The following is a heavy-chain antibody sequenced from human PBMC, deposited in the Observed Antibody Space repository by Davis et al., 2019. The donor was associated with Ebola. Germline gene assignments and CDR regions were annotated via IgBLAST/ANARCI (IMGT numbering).Heavy chain of an antibody. J-gene: IGHJ6*02. D-gene: IGHD6-6*01. CDR3: AILYSSSSPYYYYYGMDV. V-gene: IGHV1-18*01. CDR1: GYTFTSYG. Sequence: AASVKVSCKASGYTFTSYGISWVRQAPGQGLEWMGWISAYNGNTNYAQKLQGRVTMTTDTSTSTAYMELRSLRSDDTAVYYCAILYSSSSPYYYYYGMDVWGQGTTVTVSS. CDR2: ISAYNGNT.